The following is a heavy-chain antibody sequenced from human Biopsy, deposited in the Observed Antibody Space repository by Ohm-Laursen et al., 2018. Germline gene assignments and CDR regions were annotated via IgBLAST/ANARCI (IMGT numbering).Heavy chain of an antibody. CDR1: GYTFTSYD. D-gene: IGHD3-10*01. J-gene: IGHJ6*02. CDR2: MNPNSGNT. Sequence: SVKASCKASGYTFTSYDINWVRQATGQGLEWMGWMNPNSGNTDYAQRFQGRVTMTRNTSISTAYMELNSLRSEDTAVYYCARGSFWFGGNYYYYGMDVWGQGTTVTVSS. CDR3: ARGSFWFGGNYYYYGMDV. V-gene: IGHV1-8*01.